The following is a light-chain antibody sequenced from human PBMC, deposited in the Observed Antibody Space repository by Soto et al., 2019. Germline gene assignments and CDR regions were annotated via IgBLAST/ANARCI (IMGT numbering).Light chain of an antibody. V-gene: IGKV1-5*01. J-gene: IGKJ4*01. CDR3: QHLSSYPPT. Sequence: DVQMTQSPSTLSASIGERITISCRANQSISNFLAWYQQKPGKAPKLLIYGASTLQSGVPSRFSGSGSGTDFTLTISSLQPEDFATYFCQHLSSYPPTFGGGTKVDIK. CDR1: QSISNF. CDR2: GAS.